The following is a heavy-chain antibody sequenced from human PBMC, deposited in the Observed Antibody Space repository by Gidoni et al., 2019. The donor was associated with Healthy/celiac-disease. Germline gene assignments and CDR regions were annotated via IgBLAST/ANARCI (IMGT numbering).Heavy chain of an antibody. CDR3: TREEYYYASSGSSAESFQH. CDR2: IISKAYGGTT. D-gene: IGHD3-22*01. Sequence: EVQRVESGGGLVQPGRSLRLSWTASGFTLGDEAMSWFRQAPGKGLEGVGFIISKAYGGTTEYAASVKGRFTISRDDSKSIAYLQMNSLKTEDTAVYYCTREEYYYASSGSSAESFQHWGQGTLVTVSS. CDR1: GFTLGDEA. J-gene: IGHJ1*01. V-gene: IGHV3-49*03.